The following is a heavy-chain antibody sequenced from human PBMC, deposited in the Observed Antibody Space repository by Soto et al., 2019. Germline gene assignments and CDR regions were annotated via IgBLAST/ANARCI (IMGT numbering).Heavy chain of an antibody. D-gene: IGHD2-2*01. Sequence: GESLKISCKGSGYSFSTYSIGWVRQMPGKGLEWMGNIHSGDSNARYSPSFQGQVTISVDRSISTAYLQWSSLKASDTALYYCETWRSSHWFDYWGQGTLVTVSS. J-gene: IGHJ4*02. CDR1: GYSFSTYS. CDR3: ETWRSSHWFDY. V-gene: IGHV5-51*01. CDR2: IHSGDSNA.